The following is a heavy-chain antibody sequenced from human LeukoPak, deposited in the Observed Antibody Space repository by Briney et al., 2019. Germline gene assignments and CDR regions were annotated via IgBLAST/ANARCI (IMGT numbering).Heavy chain of an antibody. CDR2: IYYSGST. D-gene: IGHD2-15*01. CDR1: GGSISSSSYY. CDR3: ARGALPTKDIVVVLAATSWFDP. V-gene: IGHV4-39*07. Sequence: SETLSLTCTVSGGSISSSSYYWGWIRQPPGKGLEWFGSIYYSGSTYYNPSLKSRVTISVDTSKNQFSLKLSSVTAADTAVYYCARGALPTKDIVVVLAATSWFDPWGQGTLVTVSS. J-gene: IGHJ5*02.